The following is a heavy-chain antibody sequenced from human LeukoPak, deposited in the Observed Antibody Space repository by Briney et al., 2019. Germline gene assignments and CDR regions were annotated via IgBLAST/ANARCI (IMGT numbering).Heavy chain of an antibody. J-gene: IGHJ4*02. CDR1: GYTFTSYV. V-gene: IGHV1-8*01. CDR3: ARLSLWSYDFWSGYSLFDY. CDR2: MNPNSGNT. Sequence: ASVKVSCKASGYTFTSYVINWVRQATGQGLEWMGWMNPNSGNTGYAQKFQGRVTMTRNTSISTAYMELSSLRSEDTAVYYCARLSLWSYDFWSGYSLFDYWGQGTLVTVSS. D-gene: IGHD3-3*01.